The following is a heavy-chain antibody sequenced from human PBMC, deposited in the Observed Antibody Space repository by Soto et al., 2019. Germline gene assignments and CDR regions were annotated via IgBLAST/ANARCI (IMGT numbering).Heavy chain of an antibody. CDR3: AKEGSSRGGAFDI. CDR2: ISGSGGST. V-gene: IGHV3-23*01. Sequence: EVPLLESGGGLVQPGGSLRLSCAASGFTFSSYAMSWVRQAPGKGLEWVSAISGSGGSTYYADSVKGRFTISRDNSKNTLYMQMISVRAEDTAVYYCAKEGSSRGGAFDIWGQGTMVTVSS. D-gene: IGHD6-13*01. CDR1: GFTFSSYA. J-gene: IGHJ3*02.